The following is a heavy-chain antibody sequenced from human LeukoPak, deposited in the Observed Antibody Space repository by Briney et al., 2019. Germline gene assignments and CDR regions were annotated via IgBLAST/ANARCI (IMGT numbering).Heavy chain of an antibody. CDR2: IYYSGST. V-gene: IGHV4-39*01. D-gene: IGHD1-26*01. CDR3: ARHHRGQGIVGALDY. CDR1: GGSISSSSYC. Sequence: SETLSLTCTVSGGSISSSSYCWGWIRQPPGKGLEWIGNIYYSGSTYYSPSLKSRVTISVDTSKNQFSLKLSSVTASDTAVYYCARHHRGQGIVGALDYWGQGTLVTVSP. J-gene: IGHJ4*02.